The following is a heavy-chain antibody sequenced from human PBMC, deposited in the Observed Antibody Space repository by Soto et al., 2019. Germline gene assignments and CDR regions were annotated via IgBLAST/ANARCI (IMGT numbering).Heavy chain of an antibody. V-gene: IGHV3-21*01. CDR1: GFTFSSYS. CDR2: ISSSSSYI. D-gene: IGHD5-12*01. CDR3: ARVHSGYYPYYYYYGMDV. J-gene: IGHJ6*02. Sequence: EVQLVESGGGLVKPGGSLRLSCAASGFTFSSYSMNWVRQAPGKGLEWFSSISSSSSYIYYADSVKGRFTISRDNAKNSLYLQMNSLRAEDTAVYYCARVHSGYYPYYYYYGMDVWGQGTTVTVSS.